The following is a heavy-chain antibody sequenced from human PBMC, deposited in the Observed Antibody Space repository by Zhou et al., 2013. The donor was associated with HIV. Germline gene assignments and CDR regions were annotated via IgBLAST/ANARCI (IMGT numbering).Heavy chain of an antibody. Sequence: QVQLVQSGAEVKKPGASVKVSCKASGYTFTSYYMHWVRQAPGQGLEWMGIINPSGGSTSYAQKFQGRVTMTRDTSTSTVYMELSSLRSEDTAVYYCARDWNYDILTGYRNPYYYYYMDVWGKGTTVTVSS. CDR2: INPSGGST. CDR1: GYTFTSYY. D-gene: IGHD3-9*01. CDR3: ARDWNYDILTGYRNPYYYYYMDV. V-gene: IGHV1-46*03. J-gene: IGHJ6*03.